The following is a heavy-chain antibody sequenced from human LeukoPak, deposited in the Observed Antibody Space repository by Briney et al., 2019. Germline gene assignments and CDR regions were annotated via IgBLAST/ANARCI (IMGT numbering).Heavy chain of an antibody. V-gene: IGHV1-18*01. CDR1: GYTFTSYG. D-gene: IGHD2-15*01. Sequence: RASVKVSCKASGYTFTSYGISWVRQAPGQGLEWMGWISAYNGNTNYAQKLQGRVTMTTDTSTSTAYMELSSLRSEDTAVYYCASLYHSPYCSGGSCQGGLDYWGQGTLVTVSS. J-gene: IGHJ4*02. CDR3: ASLYHSPYCSGGSCQGGLDY. CDR2: ISAYNGNT.